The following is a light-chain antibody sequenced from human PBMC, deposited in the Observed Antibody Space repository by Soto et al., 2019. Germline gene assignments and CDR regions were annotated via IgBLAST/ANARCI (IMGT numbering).Light chain of an antibody. CDR3: QQYGSSPRT. CDR2: GAS. CDR1: QSVSSNF. Sequence: EIVLTQSPGTLSLSPGERATLSCRASQSVSSNFLAWFRQRPGQAPRLLIYGASNRATGIPDRFSGSGSGTDFTLTISRLEPEDFAVYYCQQYGSSPRTFGQGPKVDIK. J-gene: IGKJ1*01. V-gene: IGKV3-20*01.